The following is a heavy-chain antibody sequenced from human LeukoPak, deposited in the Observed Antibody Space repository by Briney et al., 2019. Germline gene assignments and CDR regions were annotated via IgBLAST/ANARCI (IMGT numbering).Heavy chain of an antibody. V-gene: IGHV4-59*08. CDR3: ARPYSSDWYGAFDI. CDR1: GGSISGYY. CDR2: MYSNVST. Sequence: ASETLSLTCTVYGGSISGYYWSWIRQPPGRGLEWIGYMYSNVSTNYNPSLKSRVTISVDTSKNQFSLKLSSVTAADTAVYYCARPYSSDWYGAFDIWGQGTLVTVSS. D-gene: IGHD6-19*01. J-gene: IGHJ3*02.